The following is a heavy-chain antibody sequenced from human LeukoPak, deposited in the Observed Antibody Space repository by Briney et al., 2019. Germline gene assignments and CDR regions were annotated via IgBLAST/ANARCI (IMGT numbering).Heavy chain of an antibody. CDR3: ARLVGEAVAGTN. Sequence: GGSLRLSCAASGFTFSSYAMSWVRQAPGKGLEWVSAISGSGGSTYYADSVKGRFTISRDNSRDTLYLQMNSLRAEDTAVYYCARLVGEAVAGTNWGQGTLVTVSS. J-gene: IGHJ4*02. D-gene: IGHD6-19*01. CDR2: ISGSGGST. CDR1: GFTFSSYA. V-gene: IGHV3-23*01.